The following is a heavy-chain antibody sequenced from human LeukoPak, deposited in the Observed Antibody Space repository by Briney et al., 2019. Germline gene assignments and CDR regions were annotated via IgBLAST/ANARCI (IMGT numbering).Heavy chain of an antibody. D-gene: IGHD3-9*01. CDR2: ISGSGGST. Sequence: QSGGSLRLSCAASGFTFSSYAMSWVRQAPGKGLEWVSAISGSGGSTYYADSVKGRFTISRDNSKNTLYLQMNSLRAEDTAVYYCARDPSYDILTGDGEADYYYGMDVWGKGTTVTVSS. V-gene: IGHV3-23*01. CDR3: ARDPSYDILTGDGEADYYYGMDV. J-gene: IGHJ6*04. CDR1: GFTFSSYA.